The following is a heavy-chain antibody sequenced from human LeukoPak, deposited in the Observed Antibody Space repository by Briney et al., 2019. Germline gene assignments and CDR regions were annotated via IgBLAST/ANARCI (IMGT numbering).Heavy chain of an antibody. Sequence: SETLSLTCTVSGGSISSYYWSWIRQPPGKGLEWIGYIYYSGSTNYDPSLKSRVTISVDTSKNQFSLKLSSVTAADTAVYYCASLSSFPAAGVQFDYWGQGTLVTVSS. CDR1: GGSISSYY. V-gene: IGHV4-59*08. D-gene: IGHD6-13*01. J-gene: IGHJ4*02. CDR2: IYYSGST. CDR3: ASLSSFPAAGVQFDY.